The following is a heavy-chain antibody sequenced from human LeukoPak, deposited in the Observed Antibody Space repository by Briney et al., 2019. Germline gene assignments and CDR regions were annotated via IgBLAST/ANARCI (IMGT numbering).Heavy chain of an antibody. CDR1: GYTFTSYD. J-gene: IGHJ4*02. Sequence: ASVKVSCKASGYTFTSYDINWVRQATGQGLEWMGWMNPNSGNTGYAKKFQGRVTMTRNTSISTAYMELSSLRSEDTAVYYCAREQLWSSYHFDYWGQGTLVTVSS. CDR3: AREQLWSSYHFDY. CDR2: MNPNSGNT. D-gene: IGHD5-18*01. V-gene: IGHV1-8*01.